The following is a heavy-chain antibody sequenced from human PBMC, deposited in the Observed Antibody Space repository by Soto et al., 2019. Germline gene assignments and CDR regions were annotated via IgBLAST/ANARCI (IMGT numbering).Heavy chain of an antibody. D-gene: IGHD1-1*01. CDR2: IYLSGPT. Sequence: QVQLQESGPGLVKPSETLFLTCTVSGGSFSPYYWSWIRQPPGKGLEWIGYIYLSGPTNYNPSLKGRLTIAVDTSKDQLSLKLTSVTAADTAVYYCARGARYRYGLDVWGQGTTVTVSS. CDR1: GGSFSPYY. CDR3: ARGARYRYGLDV. V-gene: IGHV4-59*01. J-gene: IGHJ6*02.